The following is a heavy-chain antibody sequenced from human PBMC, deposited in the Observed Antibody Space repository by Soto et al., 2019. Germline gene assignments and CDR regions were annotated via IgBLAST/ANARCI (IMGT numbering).Heavy chain of an antibody. D-gene: IGHD2-2*01. J-gene: IGHJ3*02. CDR3: ARHSPSIVVVPAAKDAFDI. V-gene: IGHV4-59*08. CDR1: GGSISSYY. CDR2: IYYSGST. Sequence: SETLSLTCTVSGGSISSYYWSCIRQPPGKGLEWIGYIYYSGSTNYNPSLKSRVTISVDTSKNQFSLKLSSVTAADTAVYYCARHSPSIVVVPAAKDAFDIWGQGTMVTVSS.